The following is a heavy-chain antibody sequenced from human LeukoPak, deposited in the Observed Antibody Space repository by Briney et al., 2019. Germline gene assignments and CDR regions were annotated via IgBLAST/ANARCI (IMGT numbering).Heavy chain of an antibody. J-gene: IGHJ4*02. V-gene: IGHV3-30*18. CDR1: GFTFSSYD. CDR3: AKDYNQDLIHYFDY. D-gene: IGHD3-10*01. Sequence: GGSLRLSCAASGFTFSSYDMNRVRQAPRKGLEGVALISYDGCNKNYADSVKGRFTISRGNYKKTLYLHMNSHRAEHHAVYYCAKDYNQDLIHYFDYWGQGTLVTVSS. CDR2: ISYDGCNK.